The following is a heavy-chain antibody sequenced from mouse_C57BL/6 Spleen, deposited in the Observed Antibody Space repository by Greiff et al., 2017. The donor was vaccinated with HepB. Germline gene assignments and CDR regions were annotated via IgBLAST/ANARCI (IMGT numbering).Heavy chain of an antibody. Sequence: VQLQQSGPELVKPGASVKISCKASGYAFSSSWMNWVKQRPGKGLEWIGRIYPGDGDTNYNGKFKGKATLTADKSSSTAYMQLSSLTSEDSAVYFCAREGRPYYFDYWGQGTTLTVSS. CDR3: AREGRPYYFDY. CDR1: GYAFSSSW. J-gene: IGHJ2*01. V-gene: IGHV1-82*01. CDR2: IYPGDGDT.